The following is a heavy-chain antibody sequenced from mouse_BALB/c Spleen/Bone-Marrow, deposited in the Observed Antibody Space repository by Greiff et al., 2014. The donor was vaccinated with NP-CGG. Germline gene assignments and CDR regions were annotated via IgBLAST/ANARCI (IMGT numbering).Heavy chain of an antibody. Sequence: QVQLQQSGAELVKPGASVKLSCKAPGYTFTSYYMYWVKQRPGQGLEWIGEINPSNGGTNFNEKFKSKATLTVDKSSNTAYVQLSSLTSEDSAVYHCTRSNYGYWFFDVWGAGTTVTVSS. CDR3: TRSNYGYWFFDV. D-gene: IGHD1-1*01. CDR1: GYTFTSYY. CDR2: INPSNGGT. J-gene: IGHJ1*01. V-gene: IGHV1S81*02.